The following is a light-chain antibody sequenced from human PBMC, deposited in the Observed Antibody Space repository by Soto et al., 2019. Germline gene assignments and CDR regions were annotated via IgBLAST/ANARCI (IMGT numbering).Light chain of an antibody. CDR2: DAS. J-gene: IGKJ4*01. CDR1: QAIRSTS. CDR3: QQRTNWPLT. Sequence: EIVLTQSPGTLSLSPGEGATLSCRASQAIRSTSLVWFQKKPGQAPRLLIYDASNRATGIPARFSGGGSGTDFTLTISGLEPEDFAVYYCQQRTNWPLTFGGGTMVEIK. V-gene: IGKV3-11*01.